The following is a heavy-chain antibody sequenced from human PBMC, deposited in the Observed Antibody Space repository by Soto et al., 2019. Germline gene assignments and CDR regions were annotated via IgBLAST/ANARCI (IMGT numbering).Heavy chain of an antibody. J-gene: IGHJ6*02. CDR2: ISAYNGNT. CDR3: ARDGDLQLVRDYYYYGMDV. Sequence: GASVKVSCKASGYTFTSYGISWVRQAPGQGLEWMGWISAYNGNTNYAQKLQGRVTMTTDTSTSTAYMELRSLRSDDTAVYYCARDGDLQLVRDYYYYGMDVWGQGTTVTVSS. V-gene: IGHV1-18*04. CDR1: GYTFTSYG. D-gene: IGHD6-6*01.